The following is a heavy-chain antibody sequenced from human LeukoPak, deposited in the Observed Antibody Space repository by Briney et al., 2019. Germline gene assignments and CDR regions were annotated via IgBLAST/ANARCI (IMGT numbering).Heavy chain of an antibody. Sequence: QPGGSLRLSCAASGFTFSAHWMHWVRHAPGKGLVWVSRIYGDGTNTIYADSVKGRFTISRDNAKNTLYLQMNSLRAEDTAVYYCARPLGPRRDSGSYYHWGQGTLVTVSS. D-gene: IGHD1-26*01. CDR2: IYGDGTNT. CDR1: GFTFSAHW. V-gene: IGHV3-74*01. J-gene: IGHJ5*02. CDR3: ARPLGPRRDSGSYYH.